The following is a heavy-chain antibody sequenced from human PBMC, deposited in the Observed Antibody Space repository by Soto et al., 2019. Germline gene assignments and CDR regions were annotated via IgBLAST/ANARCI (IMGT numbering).Heavy chain of an antibody. V-gene: IGHV4-31*03. CDR3: ARTGNTLRKPPRNYYFDY. CDR2: IYYSGST. CDR1: ARSISSGGYY. Sequence: SETLSLTCTVSARSISSGGYYWSWIRQHPLKGLEWIGYIYYSGSTYYNPSLKSRVTISVDTSKNQFSLKLSSVTAADTAVYYCARTGNTLRKPPRNYYFDYWGQGTLVTVSS. D-gene: IGHD2-15*01. J-gene: IGHJ4*02.